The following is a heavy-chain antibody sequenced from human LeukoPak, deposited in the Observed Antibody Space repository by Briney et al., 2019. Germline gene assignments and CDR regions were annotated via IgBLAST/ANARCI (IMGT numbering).Heavy chain of an antibody. V-gene: IGHV4-34*01. CDR1: GGSFSGYY. CDR2: INHSGST. CDR3: AGGGGSGLGRSA. Sequence: SETLSLTCAVYGGSFSGYYWSWIRQPPGKGLEWIGAINHSGSTNYNPSLQSRVAIPVHTSKNQFSLNLSSVPAADTAGYYCAGGGGSGLGRSAWGQGTLVAVCS. D-gene: IGHD1-26*01. J-gene: IGHJ4*02.